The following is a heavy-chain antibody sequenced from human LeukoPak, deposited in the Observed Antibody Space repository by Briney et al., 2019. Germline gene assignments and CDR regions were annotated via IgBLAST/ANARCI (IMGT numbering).Heavy chain of an antibody. CDR1: TFSFKDSW. J-gene: IGHJ6*02. V-gene: IGHV3-74*01. Sequence: PGGSLRLSCVDSTFSFKDSWMHWVRQAPGKGLVWVARIDVEGGTTYTDSVRGRFTVSRDNAKNSLYLQMSSLRAEDTALYYCAKDTCSSTSCYYYCGMDVWGQGTTVTVSS. CDR2: IDVEGGT. CDR3: AKDTCSSTSCYYYCGMDV. D-gene: IGHD2-2*01.